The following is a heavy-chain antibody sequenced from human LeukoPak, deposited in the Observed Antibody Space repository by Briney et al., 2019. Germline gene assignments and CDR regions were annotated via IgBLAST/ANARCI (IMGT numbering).Heavy chain of an antibody. CDR1: GYTFTGYY. D-gene: IGHD2-2*01. J-gene: IGHJ4*02. CDR3: ARGGYQLPSCLDY. CDR2: INPNSGGT. Sequence: ASVNVSCKASGYTFTGYYMHWVRQAPGQGLEWMGWINPNSGGTNYAQKFQGWVTMTRDTSISTAYMELSRLRSDDTAVYYCARGGYQLPSCLDYWGQGTLVTVSS. V-gene: IGHV1-2*04.